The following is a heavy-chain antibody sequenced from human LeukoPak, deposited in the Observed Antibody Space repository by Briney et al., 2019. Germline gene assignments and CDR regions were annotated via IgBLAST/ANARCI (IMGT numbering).Heavy chain of an antibody. CDR3: ARDIVQQLLREQRPSPIF. CDR2: ISSSSSYI. J-gene: IGHJ2*01. Sequence: GGSLRLSCAVSGFTFSSYSMNWVRQAPGKGLEWVSCISSSSSYIYYADSVKGRFTIPRDNAKISLYLQMNSLRAEDTAVYCCARDIVQQLLREQRPSPIFWGGRTLVPVS. CDR1: GFTFSSYS. D-gene: IGHD6-13*01. V-gene: IGHV3-21*01.